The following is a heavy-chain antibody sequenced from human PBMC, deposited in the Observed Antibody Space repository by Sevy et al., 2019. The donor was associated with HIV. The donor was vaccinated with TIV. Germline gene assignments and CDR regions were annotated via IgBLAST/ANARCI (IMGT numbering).Heavy chain of an antibody. CDR1: GFIFRNYA. CDR3: AKDSDGSIYYNPFDF. D-gene: IGHD3-22*01. Sequence: GGSLRLSCAASGFIFRNYAMSWVRQAPGKGLEWVSAISGSGGNTHYSDSVKGRFTISRDNSKKTLYLQMNSLRAEDTFLEFCAKDSDGSIYYNPFDFWGPGTLVTVSS. V-gene: IGHV3-23*01. J-gene: IGHJ4*01. CDR2: ISGSGGNT.